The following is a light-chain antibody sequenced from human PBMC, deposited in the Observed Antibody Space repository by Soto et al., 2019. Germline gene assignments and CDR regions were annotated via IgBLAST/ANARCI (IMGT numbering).Light chain of an antibody. CDR1: SSDVGGYNY. CDR2: EVS. V-gene: IGLV2-14*01. Sequence: QSVLTQPASVSGSPGQSITISCTGTSSDVGGYNYVSWYQQDPGTAPKLLIYEVSNRPSGVSSRFSGSKSGNTASLTISGLQAEDEADYFCKSYAGSNTYVFGSGTKVTVL. J-gene: IGLJ1*01. CDR3: KSYAGSNTYV.